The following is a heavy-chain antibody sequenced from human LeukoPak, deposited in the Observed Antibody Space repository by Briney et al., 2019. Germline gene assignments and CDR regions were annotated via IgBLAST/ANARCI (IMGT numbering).Heavy chain of an antibody. Sequence: GGSLRLSCAASGFTFSSYWMHWVRQAPGKGLLWVSRINSDGTTTYYADSVKGRFTISRDNAKNTLYLQMNSLRAEDTAVYYCARGNYYGMDVWGQGTTVTVSS. CDR3: ARGNYYGMDV. CDR1: GFTFSSYW. V-gene: IGHV3-74*01. CDR2: INSDGTTT. J-gene: IGHJ6*02.